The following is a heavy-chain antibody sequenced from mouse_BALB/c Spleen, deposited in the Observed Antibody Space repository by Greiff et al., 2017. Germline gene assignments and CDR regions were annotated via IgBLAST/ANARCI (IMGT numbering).Heavy chain of an antibody. CDR1: GFNIKDYY. J-gene: IGHJ3*01. V-gene: IGHV14-4*02. Sequence: VQLQQSGAELVRSGASVKLSCTASGFNIKDYYMHWVKQRPEQGLEWIGWIDPENGDTEYAPKFQGKATMTADTSSNTAYLQLSSLTSEDTAVYYCNAWNYDVGPWFAYWGQGTLVTVSA. CDR3: NAWNYDVGPWFAY. D-gene: IGHD2-4*01. CDR2: IDPENGDT.